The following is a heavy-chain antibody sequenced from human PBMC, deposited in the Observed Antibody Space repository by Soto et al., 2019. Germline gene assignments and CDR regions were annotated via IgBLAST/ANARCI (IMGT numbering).Heavy chain of an antibody. CDR3: ARDRQKSSGYYDHDAFHI. J-gene: IGHJ3*02. Sequence: EVQLVESGGGLVKPGGSLRLSCAASGFTFSSYSMNCVRQAPGKGLEWVSSISSSSSYIYYADSVKGRITISRDNAKNSLYLQMNRLRAEDTAVYYCARDRQKSSGYYDHDAFHIWCQGTMSTVSS. D-gene: IGHD3-22*01. CDR1: GFTFSSYS. CDR2: ISSSSSYI. V-gene: IGHV3-21*06.